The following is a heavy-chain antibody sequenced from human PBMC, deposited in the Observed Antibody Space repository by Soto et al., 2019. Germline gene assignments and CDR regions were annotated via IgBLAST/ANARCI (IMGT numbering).Heavy chain of an antibody. V-gene: IGHV1-69*13. Sequence: SVKVSCKASGGTFSSYAISWVRQAPGQGLEWMGGIIPIFGTANYAQKFQGRVTITADESTSTAYMELSSLRSEDTAVYYCARLPAVTATGGYFGYWGQGTLVTVSS. CDR2: IIPIFGTA. CDR1: GGTFSSYA. J-gene: IGHJ4*02. CDR3: ARLPAVTATGGYFGY. D-gene: IGHD2-21*02.